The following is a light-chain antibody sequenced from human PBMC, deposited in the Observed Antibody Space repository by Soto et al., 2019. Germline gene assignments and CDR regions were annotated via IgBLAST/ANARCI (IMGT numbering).Light chain of an antibody. CDR2: GAS. J-gene: IGKJ1*01. V-gene: IGKV3-20*01. CDR3: QQYDTLPRT. Sequence: EIVLTQSPGTLSLSPGERATFSCRASQTVNYSYLGWYQQKPGQAPRLIIHGASSRAAGIPDRFSGSGSGTDVTLTISRLEPEDFAVYYCQQYDTLPRTFGQGTKVEIK. CDR1: QTVNYSY.